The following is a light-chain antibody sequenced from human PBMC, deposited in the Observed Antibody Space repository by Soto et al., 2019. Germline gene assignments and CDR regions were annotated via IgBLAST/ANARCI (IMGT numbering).Light chain of an antibody. J-gene: IGLJ3*02. CDR3: TSYAGSNNGV. CDR1: SSDVGGYKY. V-gene: IGLV2-8*01. CDR2: EVS. Sequence: QSALTQPASVSGSRGQSVTISCTGTSSDVGGYKYVSWYQQHPGKAPKLMIYEVSKRPSGVPDRFSGSKSGNTASLTVSGLQAEDEADYYCTSYAGSNNGVFGGGTQLTVL.